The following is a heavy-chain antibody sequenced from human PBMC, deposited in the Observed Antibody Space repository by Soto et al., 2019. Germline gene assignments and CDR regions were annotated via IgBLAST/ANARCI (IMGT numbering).Heavy chain of an antibody. J-gene: IGHJ2*01. CDR3: ARPLWRDDYNWGYFDL. D-gene: IGHD4-4*01. CDR2: ISYDGSNK. Sequence: QVQLVESGGGVVQPGRSLRLSCAASGFTFSSYAMHWVRQAPGKGLEWVAVISYDGSNKYYADSVKGRFTFSRDNSKNTLYLQMNSLRLEDTAVYYCARPLWRDDYNWGYFDLWGRGTLVTVSS. V-gene: IGHV3-30-3*01. CDR1: GFTFSSYA.